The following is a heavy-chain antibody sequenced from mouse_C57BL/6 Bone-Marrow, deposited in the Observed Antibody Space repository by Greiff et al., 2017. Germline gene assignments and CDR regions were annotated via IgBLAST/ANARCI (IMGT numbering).Heavy chain of an antibody. V-gene: IGHV7-3*01. Sequence: EVKLVESGGGLVQPGGSLSLSCAASGFTFTDYYMSWVRQPPGQALEWLGFIRHKANGYTTEYSASVKGRFTISRDHSQSILYLQMNALRAEDSATYDCARVGDYYGSRGDFDGWGTGTTVTV. CDR3: ARVGDYYGSRGDFDG. D-gene: IGHD1-1*01. CDR1: GFTFTDYY. CDR2: IRHKANGYTT. J-gene: IGHJ1*03.